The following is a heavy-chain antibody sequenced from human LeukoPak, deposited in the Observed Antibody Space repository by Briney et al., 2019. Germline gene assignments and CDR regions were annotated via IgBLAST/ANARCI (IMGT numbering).Heavy chain of an antibody. CDR1: GFTFSTYA. J-gene: IGHJ4*02. CDR2: ISNSGGRT. CDR3: AKASITVAGTYFDY. V-gene: IGHV3-23*01. D-gene: IGHD6-19*01. Sequence: HPGGSLRLSCAASGFTFSTYAMNWVRQAPGKGLEWVSVISNSGGRTVYADSVKGRFTISRDNSKNTLYLQVKSLRAEDTAVYYCAKASITVAGTYFDYWGQGTLVSVSS.